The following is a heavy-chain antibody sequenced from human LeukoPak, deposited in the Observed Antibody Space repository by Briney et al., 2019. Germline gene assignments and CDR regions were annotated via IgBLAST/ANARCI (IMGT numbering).Heavy chain of an antibody. D-gene: IGHD3-3*01. CDR1: GGSVSISSYY. CDR3: ARDPGSGYTTTHFDY. V-gene: IGHV4-39*07. Sequence: SETLSLTCTVSGGSVSISSYYWGWIRQPPGKGLEWIGSIYYSGSTYYNPSLKSRVTISVDTSKNQFSLKLSSVTAADTAVYYCARDPGSGYTTTHFDYWGQGTLVTVSS. CDR2: IYYSGST. J-gene: IGHJ4*02.